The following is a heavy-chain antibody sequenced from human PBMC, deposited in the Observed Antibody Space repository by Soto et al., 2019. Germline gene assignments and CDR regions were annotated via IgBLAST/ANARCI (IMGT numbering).Heavy chain of an antibody. D-gene: IGHD6-19*01. V-gene: IGHV1-69*13. CDR2: IIPIFGTA. CDR1: GGTFSSYA. Sequence: SSVKVSCKASGGTFSSYAISWVRQAPGQGLEWMGGIIPIFGTANYAQKFQGRVTITADESTSTAYMELSSLRSEDTAVYYCAREHSRGPHSSGWYFDYWGQGTLVTVSS. CDR3: AREHSRGPHSSGWYFDY. J-gene: IGHJ4*02.